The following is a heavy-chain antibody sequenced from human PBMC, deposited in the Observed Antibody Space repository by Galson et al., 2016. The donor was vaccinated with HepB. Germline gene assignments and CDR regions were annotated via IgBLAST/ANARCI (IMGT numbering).Heavy chain of an antibody. CDR2: ITWDDDI. J-gene: IGHJ3*01. D-gene: IGHD1-1*01. CDR1: GFSLSTSGMS. Sequence: ALVKPTQTLPLTCTFSGFSLSTSGMSVSWIRQPPGKALEWLALITWDDDIYYSPTLKTRLTVSKDTSNNQVVLTMTNMDPLDTGTYYCARIHLTTGRLDAFDVWGQGTLVTVSS. V-gene: IGHV2-70*01. CDR3: ARIHLTTGRLDAFDV.